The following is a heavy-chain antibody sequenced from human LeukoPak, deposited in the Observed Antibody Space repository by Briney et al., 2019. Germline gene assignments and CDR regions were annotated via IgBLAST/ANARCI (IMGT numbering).Heavy chain of an antibody. V-gene: IGHV4-38-2*02. Sequence: SETLSLTCAVSGYSISSGYYWGWIRQPPGKGLEWIGSIYHSGSTYYNPSLKSRVTISVDTSKNQFSLKLSSVTAADTAVYYCARDSEYDFWSGYLSPLWGQGTMVTVSS. CDR1: GYSISSGYY. D-gene: IGHD3-3*01. J-gene: IGHJ3*01. CDR3: ARDSEYDFWSGYLSPL. CDR2: IYHSGST.